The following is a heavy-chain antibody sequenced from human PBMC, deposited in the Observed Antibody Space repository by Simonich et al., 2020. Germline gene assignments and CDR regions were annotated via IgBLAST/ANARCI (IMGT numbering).Heavy chain of an antibody. J-gene: IGHJ4*02. CDR3: TTLAYCGGDCYYYFDY. V-gene: IGHV3-15*01. D-gene: IGHD2-21*02. Sequence: EVQLVESGGGLVKPGGSLRLSCAASGFTFSNAWMSGVRQAPGKGVGVVGQIKIKTDGGKTDYAATVKGRFTISRDDSKNTLYLQMNSLKTEDTAVYYCTTLAYCGGDCYYYFDYWGQGTLVTVSS. CDR1: GFTFSNAW. CDR2: IKIKTDGGKT.